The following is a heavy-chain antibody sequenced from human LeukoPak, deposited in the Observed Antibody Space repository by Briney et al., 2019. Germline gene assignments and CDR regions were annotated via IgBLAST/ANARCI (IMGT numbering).Heavy chain of an antibody. D-gene: IGHD3-10*01. Sequence: ASVKVSCKASGYTFSSYDISWVRQAPGQGLEWMGWISAYNGNTNYAQKLQGRVTMTTDTSTSTAYMELRSLRSDDTAVYYCARVLKVRGVLEGYFDYWGQGTLVTVSS. V-gene: IGHV1-18*01. J-gene: IGHJ4*02. CDR3: ARVLKVRGVLEGYFDY. CDR1: GYTFSSYD. CDR2: ISAYNGNT.